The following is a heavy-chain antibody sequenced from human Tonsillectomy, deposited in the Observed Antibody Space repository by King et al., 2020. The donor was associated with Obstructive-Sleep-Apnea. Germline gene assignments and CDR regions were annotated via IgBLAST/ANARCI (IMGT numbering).Heavy chain of an antibody. CDR2: FYYSGST. D-gene: IGHD6-19*01. CDR3: ARVPVGQWLVLDY. Sequence: VQLQESGPGLVKPSETLSLTCTVSGGSISSYYWSWIRQPPGKGLEWIGYFYYSGSTNYNPSLKSRVTISVDTSKNQFSLKLSSVTAADTAVYYCARVPVGQWLVLDYWGQGTLVTVSS. V-gene: IGHV4-59*01. CDR1: GGSISSYY. J-gene: IGHJ4*02.